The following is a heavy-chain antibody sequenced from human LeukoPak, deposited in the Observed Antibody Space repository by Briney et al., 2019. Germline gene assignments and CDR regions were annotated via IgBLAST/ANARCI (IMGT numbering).Heavy chain of an antibody. CDR3: ARDSGPRFDY. CDR1: GGSISSYY. Sequence: PSETLSLTCTVSGGSISSYYWSWIRQPPGKGLEWIGYIYYSGSTNYIPSLKSRVTISVDTSKNQFSLKVSSVTAADTAVYYCARDSGPRFDYWGQGTLVTVSS. J-gene: IGHJ4*02. V-gene: IGHV4-59*01. CDR2: IYYSGST. D-gene: IGHD6-19*01.